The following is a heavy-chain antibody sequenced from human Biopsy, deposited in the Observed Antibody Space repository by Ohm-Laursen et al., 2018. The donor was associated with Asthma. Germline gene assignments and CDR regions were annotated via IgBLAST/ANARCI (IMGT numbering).Heavy chain of an antibody. CDR2: IYYSGST. D-gene: IGHD3-22*01. CDR3: ARAQDYYDSRGYYRSFDY. Sequence: SETLSFTCTVSYGSITSGGYYWTWIRQHPGKGLEWIGFIYYSGSTYYNPSLKSRVSISIDTSKNQFSLKLSSVTAADTAVYYCARAQDYYDSRGYYRSFDYWGQGTLVTVSS. CDR1: YGSITSGGYY. J-gene: IGHJ4*02. V-gene: IGHV4-31*03.